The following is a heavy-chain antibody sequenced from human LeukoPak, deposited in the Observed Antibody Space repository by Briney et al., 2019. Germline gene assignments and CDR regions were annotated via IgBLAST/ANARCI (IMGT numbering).Heavy chain of an antibody. J-gene: IGHJ3*02. CDR1: GFTFSSYD. V-gene: IGHV3-30*18. CDR2: ISYDGSNK. CDR3: AKRGRKGYSYGSDAFDI. D-gene: IGHD5-18*01. Sequence: GGSLRLSCAASGFTFSSYDMHWVRQAPGKGLEWVADISYDGSNKYYADSVKGRFTISRDNSKNTLYLQVNRLRAEDTAGYYCAKRGRKGYSYGSDAFDIWGRGTMVTVSS.